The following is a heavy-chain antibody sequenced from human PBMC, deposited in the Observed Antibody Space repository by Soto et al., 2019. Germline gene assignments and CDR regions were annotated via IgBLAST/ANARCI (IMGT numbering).Heavy chain of an antibody. CDR1: GGTFSSYA. V-gene: IGHV1-69*01. CDR2: IIPIFGTA. D-gene: IGHD6-13*01. J-gene: IGHJ6*02. CDR3: ARGPNAAISSSWPHYYYYGMDV. Sequence: QVQLVQSGAEVKKPGSSVKVSCKASGGTFSSYAISWVRQAPGQGLEWMGGIIPIFGTANYAQKFQGRVTITADESTSTAYMELSSLRSEDTAVYYCARGPNAAISSSWPHYYYYGMDVWGQGTTVTVSS.